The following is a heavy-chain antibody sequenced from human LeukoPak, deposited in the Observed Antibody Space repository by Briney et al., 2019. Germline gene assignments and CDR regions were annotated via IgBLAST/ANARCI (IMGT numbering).Heavy chain of an antibody. D-gene: IGHD1-1*01. CDR2: ISHTGLT. J-gene: IGHJ5*02. V-gene: IGHV4-34*01. Sequence: SETLSLTCAVPGGSPSGSFWTLICQTPGKGLEWIGEISHTGLTGSNPSLKSLVTIFGDSSKKQFSLRMTSVTAADTGVYYCARVPDITARPCDTWGAGTLVTVSS. CDR1: GGSPSGSF. CDR3: ARVPDITARPCDT.